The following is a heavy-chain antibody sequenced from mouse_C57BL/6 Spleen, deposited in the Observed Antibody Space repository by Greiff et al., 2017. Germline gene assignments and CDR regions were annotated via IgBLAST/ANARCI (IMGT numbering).Heavy chain of an antibody. V-gene: IGHV5-6*01. D-gene: IGHD1-1*01. CDR2: ISSGGSYT. Sequence: EVMLVESGGDLVKPGGSLKLSCAASGFTFSSYGMSWVRQTPDKRLEWVATISSGGSYTYYPDSGKGRFTISRDNAKNTLYLQMSSLKSEDTAMYYCAMQDYGTLYFDYWGQGTTLTVSS. CDR3: AMQDYGTLYFDY. CDR1: GFTFSSYG. J-gene: IGHJ2*01.